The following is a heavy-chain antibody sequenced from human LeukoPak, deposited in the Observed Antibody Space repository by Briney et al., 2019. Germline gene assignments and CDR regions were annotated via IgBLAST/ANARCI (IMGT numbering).Heavy chain of an antibody. CDR2: ISSSGSTI. CDR1: GFTFSSYE. J-gene: IGHJ4*02. D-gene: IGHD3-10*01. Sequence: PGGSLRLSCAASGFTFSSYEMNWVRQAPGKGLEWVSYISSSGSTIYYADSVKGRFTISRDNAKNSLYLQMNSLRAEDTAVYYCARHRYGSGSYYRTRYFDYWGQGTLVTVSS. CDR3: ARHRYGSGSYYRTRYFDY. V-gene: IGHV3-48*03.